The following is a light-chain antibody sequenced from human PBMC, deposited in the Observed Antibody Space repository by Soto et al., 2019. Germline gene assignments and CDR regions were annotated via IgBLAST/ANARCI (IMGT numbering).Light chain of an antibody. Sequence: EIVLTQSPGTLSLSPGERATLSCRASQSVSSSYLAWYQQKPGQAPRLLIYGASSRATGIPDRFSDSGSGTDFTLTISRLEPEDFAVYFCQQYGFSETFGQGTKVEIK. CDR1: QSVSSSY. V-gene: IGKV3-20*01. CDR3: QQYGFSET. J-gene: IGKJ1*01. CDR2: GAS.